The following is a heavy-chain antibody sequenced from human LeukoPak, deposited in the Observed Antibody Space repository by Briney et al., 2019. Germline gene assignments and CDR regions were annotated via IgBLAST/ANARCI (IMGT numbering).Heavy chain of an antibody. V-gene: IGHV1-69*13. CDR1: GGTFSSYA. CDR2: TIPIFGTA. Sequence: GASVKVSCKASGGTFSSYAISWVRQAPGQGLEWMGGTIPIFGTANYAQKFQGRVTITADESTSTAYMELSSLRSEDTAVYYCARPRFLEWSKDYYYGMDVWGQGTTVTVSS. D-gene: IGHD3-3*01. CDR3: ARPRFLEWSKDYYYGMDV. J-gene: IGHJ6*02.